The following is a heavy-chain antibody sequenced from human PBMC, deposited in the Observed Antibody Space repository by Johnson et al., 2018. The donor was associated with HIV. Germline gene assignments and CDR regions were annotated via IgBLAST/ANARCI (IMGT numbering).Heavy chain of an antibody. CDR3: AKVRGDFWSGYYGGLNDAFDI. D-gene: IGHD3-3*01. Sequence: VQLVESGGGLVQPGGSLRLSCAASGFTFSSYWMHWVRQAPGKGLVWVSRINSDGSSTSYADSVQGRFTISRDNSKNTLYLQMNSLRAEDTAVYYCAKVRGDFWSGYYGGLNDAFDIWGQGTMVTVSS. CDR1: GFTFSSYW. CDR2: INSDGSST. J-gene: IGHJ3*02. V-gene: IGHV3-74*01.